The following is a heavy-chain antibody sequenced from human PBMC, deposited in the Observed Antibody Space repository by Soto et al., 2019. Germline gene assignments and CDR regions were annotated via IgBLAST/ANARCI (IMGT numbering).Heavy chain of an antibody. CDR2: LSASGNTT. D-gene: IGHD6-13*01. J-gene: IGHJ4*02. Sequence: EVQLLESGGDLVQPGGSLRLSCAVSGFTFSSFSMTWVRQAPGKGLEWVSTLSASGNTTHYADSVTGRFIISRDNSKNSLYLQMNSLRAEDTDIYYSAKDRSPYSTDFYADFWGQGTLVTVSP. CDR3: AKDRSPYSTDFYADF. CDR1: GFTFSSFS. V-gene: IGHV3-23*01.